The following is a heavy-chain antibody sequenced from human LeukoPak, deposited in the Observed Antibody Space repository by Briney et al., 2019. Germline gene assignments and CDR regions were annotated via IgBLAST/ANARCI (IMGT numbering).Heavy chain of an antibody. Sequence: GGSLRLSCAASGFTFSNYAMRWVRQAPGKGLEWVSGISGSGDSTYYADSVKGRFTISRDNSKNTLYLQMNSLRAEDTAVYYCAKASYDGGYYFDYWGQGTLVTVSS. J-gene: IGHJ4*02. CDR1: GFTFSNYA. V-gene: IGHV3-23*01. CDR2: ISGSGDST. CDR3: AKASYDGGYYFDY. D-gene: IGHD3-22*01.